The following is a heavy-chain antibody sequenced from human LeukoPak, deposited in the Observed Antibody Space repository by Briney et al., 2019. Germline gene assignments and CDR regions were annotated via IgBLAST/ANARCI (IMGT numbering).Heavy chain of an antibody. J-gene: IGHJ6*04. D-gene: IGHD2-8*01. Sequence: ASVKVSCKASGGIFSDYALNWVRQAPGQGLEWMGVFIPVLGTANSTQNFQDRVSITADMSTHTVYIELSSLKSEDTAVYFCAGIPVFGVILHQEPVWGKGTTVTVSS. CDR3: AGIPVFGVILHQEPV. V-gene: IGHV1-69*10. CDR2: FIPVLGTA. CDR1: GGIFSDYA.